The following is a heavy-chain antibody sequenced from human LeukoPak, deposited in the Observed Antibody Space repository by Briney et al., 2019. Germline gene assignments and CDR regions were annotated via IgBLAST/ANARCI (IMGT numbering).Heavy chain of an antibody. J-gene: IGHJ5*02. CDR2: IYYIGST. D-gene: IGHD3-10*01. CDR3: ARGGMVRGVIASQNWFDP. CDR1: GGSISSGDYY. V-gene: IGHV4-30-4*01. Sequence: SETLSLTCTVSGGSISSGDYYWSWIRQPPGKRLQWIGYIYYIGSTYYNPSLKSRVTISVDTSKNQFSLKLSSVTAADTAVYYCARGGMVRGVIASQNWFDPWGQGTLVTVSS.